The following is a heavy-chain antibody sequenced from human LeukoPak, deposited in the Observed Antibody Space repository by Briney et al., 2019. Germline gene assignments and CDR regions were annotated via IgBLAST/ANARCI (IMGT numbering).Heavy chain of an antibody. Sequence: GGSLRLSCAASGFTVSSSYMSWVRQTPGKGLEWVSVIYAGGSTYYADSVKGRFTISRDNSKNTLYLQMNSLRVEDTAVYYCAEMTAIGENSFDIWGQGTMVTVSS. V-gene: IGHV3-53*01. CDR2: IYAGGST. D-gene: IGHD5-24*01. CDR1: GFTVSSSY. J-gene: IGHJ3*02. CDR3: AEMTAIGENSFDI.